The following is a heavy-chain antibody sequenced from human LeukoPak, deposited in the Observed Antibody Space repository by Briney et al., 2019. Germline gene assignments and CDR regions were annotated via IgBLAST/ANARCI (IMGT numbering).Heavy chain of an antibody. D-gene: IGHD2-15*01. CDR2: IYYSGST. J-gene: IGHJ6*02. V-gene: IGHV4-61*01. CDR1: GGSVSSGSYY. Sequence: SETLSLTCTVSGGSVSSGSYYWGWIRQPPGKGLEWIGYIYYSGSTNYNPSLKSRVTISVDTSKNQFSLKLSSVTAADTAVYYCAREGARLLSFGMDVWGQGTTVTVSS. CDR3: AREGARLLSFGMDV.